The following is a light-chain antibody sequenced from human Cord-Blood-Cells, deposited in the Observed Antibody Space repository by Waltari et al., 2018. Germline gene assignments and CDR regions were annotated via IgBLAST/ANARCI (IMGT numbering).Light chain of an antibody. CDR1: QSISSS. Sequence: DIQMTQSPPSPPSSVRDRVTIACRASQSISSSLNWYQQKPGKAPKLLIYAASSLQSGVPSRFSGSGSGTDFTLTISSLQPEDFAAYYCQQSYSTPYTFGRGTKLEIK. CDR2: AAS. J-gene: IGKJ2*01. V-gene: IGKV1-39*01. CDR3: QQSYSTPYT.